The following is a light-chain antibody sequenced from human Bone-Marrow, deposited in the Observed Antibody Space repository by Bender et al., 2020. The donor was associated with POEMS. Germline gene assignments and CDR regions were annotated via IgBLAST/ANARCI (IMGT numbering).Light chain of an antibody. J-gene: IGLJ3*02. CDR3: QSYDNSLGGWV. CDR1: SSDVGGYNY. CDR2: DVS. V-gene: IGLV2-11*01. Sequence: QSALTQPRSVSGSPGQSVTISCTGTSSDVGGYNYVSWYQQHPGKAPKLMIYDVSKWPSGVPDRFSGSKSGNTASLTISGLQAEDEADYYCQSYDNSLGGWVFGGGTKLTVL.